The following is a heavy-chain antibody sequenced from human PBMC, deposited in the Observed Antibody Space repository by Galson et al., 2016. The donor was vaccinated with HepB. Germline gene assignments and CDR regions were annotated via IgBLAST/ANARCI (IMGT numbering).Heavy chain of an antibody. J-gene: IGHJ4*02. CDR1: GGSISSGPYY. D-gene: IGHD6-13*01. Sequence: TLSLTCTFSGGSISSGPYYWTWIRQHPGEGLEWTGYISYSGSTYYNPSLKSRVTVPVDTSKNQFSLKLSSVTAADTALYYCARAHSWPVALYWGQGTLVTVSS. CDR2: ISYSGST. V-gene: IGHV4-31*03. CDR3: ARAHSWPVALY.